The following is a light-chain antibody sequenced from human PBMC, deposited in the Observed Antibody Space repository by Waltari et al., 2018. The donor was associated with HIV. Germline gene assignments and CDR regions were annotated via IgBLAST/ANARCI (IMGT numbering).Light chain of an antibody. J-gene: IGLJ2*01. Sequence: QSVLTQPPSTSGTPGQSVTITCSGSSSNIGSNFVYWYQHVPGTAPKLLISRNSQRPSGVPARFAGSKSGTSASLAISGLRAEDEADYYCAAWDDSLSGGVFGGGTKLTVL. CDR1: SSNIGSNF. V-gene: IGLV1-47*01. CDR2: RNS. CDR3: AAWDDSLSGGV.